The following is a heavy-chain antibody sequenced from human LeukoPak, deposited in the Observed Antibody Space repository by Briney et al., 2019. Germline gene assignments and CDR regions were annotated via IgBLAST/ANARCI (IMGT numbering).Heavy chain of an antibody. CDR3: ARAKEDYYGSGTYSTYD. CDR2: IWFDGSNK. Sequence: GGSLRLSCAASGFTFSSHGMLWVRQAPGKGLEWVALIWFDGSNKYYADSVKGRFTISRDNSKNTLNLQMNSLRAEDTAVYYCARAKEDYYGSGTYSTYDWGQGTLVTVSS. CDR1: GFTFSSHG. J-gene: IGHJ4*02. D-gene: IGHD3-10*01. V-gene: IGHV3-33*01.